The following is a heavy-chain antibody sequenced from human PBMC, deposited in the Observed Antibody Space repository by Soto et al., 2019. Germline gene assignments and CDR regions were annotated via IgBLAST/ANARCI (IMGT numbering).Heavy chain of an antibody. Sequence: GESLKISCAASGFTFSSYWMHWVRQAPGKGLVWVSRINSDGSSTSYADSVKGRFTISRDNAKNTLYLQMNSLRAEDTAVYYCASSSNYYYYYMDVWGKGTTVTVSS. J-gene: IGHJ6*03. CDR1: GFTFSSYW. V-gene: IGHV3-74*01. CDR3: ASSSNYYYYYMDV. CDR2: INSDGSST.